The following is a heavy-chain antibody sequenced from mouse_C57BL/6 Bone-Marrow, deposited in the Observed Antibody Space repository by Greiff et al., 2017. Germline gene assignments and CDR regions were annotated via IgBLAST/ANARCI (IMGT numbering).Heavy chain of an antibody. D-gene: IGHD1-1*01. CDR3: ARKVVGYFDY. Sequence: VQLQQSGPVLVKPGASVKMSCKASGYKFTDYYMNWVKQSHGKSLEWIGVLNPYNGGTSYNQKFKGKATLTVDQSSSTAYLELNSLRSEDSAVYYCARKVVGYFDYWGQGTALTVSS. CDR2: LNPYNGGT. CDR1: GYKFTDYY. V-gene: IGHV1-19*01. J-gene: IGHJ2*01.